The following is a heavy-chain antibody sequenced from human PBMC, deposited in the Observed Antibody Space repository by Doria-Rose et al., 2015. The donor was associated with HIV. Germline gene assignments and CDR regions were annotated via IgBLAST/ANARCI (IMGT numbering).Heavy chain of an antibody. CDR1: GVSLSSPGMG. J-gene: IGHJ4*02. D-gene: IGHD6-13*01. CDR3: ARIKSSRWYHKYYFDF. CDR2: IFSDDER. V-gene: IGHV2-26*01. Sequence: TLKESGPVLVKPTEALTLTCTVSGVSLSSPGMGVSWIRQPPGEALEWLANIFSDDERSYKTSLKSRLTISRATSKSQVVPTMTDMDPVDTATYYCARIKSSRWYHKYYFDFWGQGTLVIVSA.